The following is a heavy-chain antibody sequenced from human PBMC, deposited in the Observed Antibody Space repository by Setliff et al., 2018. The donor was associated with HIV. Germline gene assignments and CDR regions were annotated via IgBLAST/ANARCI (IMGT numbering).Heavy chain of an antibody. CDR2: MYTTGST. CDR3: ARSIVVVVAATPLGWFDS. D-gene: IGHD2-15*01. Sequence: SETLSLTCTVSGGSISSGYHYWSWIRQPAGKGLEWIGRMYTTGSTNYNSSLKSRVTISVNTSKNQFSLKLSSVTAADTAVYYCARSIVVVVAATPLGWFDSWGQGTLVTVSS. V-gene: IGHV4-61*02. J-gene: IGHJ5*01. CDR1: GGSISSGYHY.